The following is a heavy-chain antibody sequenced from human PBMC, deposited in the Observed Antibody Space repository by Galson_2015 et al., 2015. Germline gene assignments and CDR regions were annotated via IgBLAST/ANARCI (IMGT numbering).Heavy chain of an antibody. J-gene: IGHJ6*02. CDR2: INAAGSGT. CDR3: ARTAYYNNMDV. V-gene: IGHV3-74*01. Sequence: SLRLSCAASGLTFSNFGMHWVRQAPGKGLVWVSHINAAGSGTVYADSVKGRFTISRDNAKNTLYLEMNSLRAEDTAVYYCARTAYYNNMDVWGQGTTVTVSS. CDR1: GLTFSNFG.